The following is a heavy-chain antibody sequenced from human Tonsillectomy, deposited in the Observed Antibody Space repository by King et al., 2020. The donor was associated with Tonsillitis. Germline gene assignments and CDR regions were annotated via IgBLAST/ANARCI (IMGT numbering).Heavy chain of an antibody. CDR3: ARRSRSDKIDFDY. J-gene: IGHJ4*02. D-gene: IGHD2-21*01. CDR2: IYPGDADT. CDR1: GYSFTNYW. V-gene: IGHV5-51*03. Sequence: VQLVESGAEVKKPGEALKISCKGSGYSFTNYWIGWVRQMPGKGLEWMGIIYPGDADTRYSPSCQGQVTISADKSISTAYLQWSSLKAADTAIYYSARRSRSDKIDFDYSGQGTLVTVSS.